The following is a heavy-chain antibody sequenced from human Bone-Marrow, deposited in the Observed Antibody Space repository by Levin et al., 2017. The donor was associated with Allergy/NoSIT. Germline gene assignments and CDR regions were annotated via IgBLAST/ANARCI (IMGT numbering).Heavy chain of an antibody. J-gene: IGHJ4*02. CDR1: GVSVSSNSAA. CDR2: TYYRSKWYY. Sequence: SQTLSLPCAISGVSVSSNSAARNWIRQSPSRGLEWLGRTYYRSKWYYEYAVSVKSRITINADTSRNQFSLQLNSVTPEDTAVYYCTRGVIATGNDFWGQGTRVTVSS. CDR3: TRGVIATGNDF. V-gene: IGHV6-1*01. D-gene: IGHD3-10*01.